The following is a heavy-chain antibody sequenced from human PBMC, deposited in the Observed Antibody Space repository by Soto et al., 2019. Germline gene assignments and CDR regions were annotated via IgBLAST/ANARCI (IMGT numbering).Heavy chain of an antibody. D-gene: IGHD2-21*02. CDR2: IFSSGST. CDR1: GGSITDYS. V-gene: IGHV4-4*07. Sequence: PSETLSLTCTVSGGSITDYSWVWIRQPAGKGLEWIGRIFSSGSTNYNPSLKGRITMSLGTSKNQFSLKLSSATATDTAVYFCARDQGVVVTADNWFDPWGQGILVTVSS. CDR3: ARDQGVVVTADNWFDP. J-gene: IGHJ5*02.